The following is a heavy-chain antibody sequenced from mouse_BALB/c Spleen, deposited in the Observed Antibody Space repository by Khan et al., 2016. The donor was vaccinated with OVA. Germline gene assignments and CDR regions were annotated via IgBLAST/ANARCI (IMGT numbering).Heavy chain of an antibody. CDR3: ARTARIKY. D-gene: IGHD1-2*01. CDR2: ISYSGST. J-gene: IGHJ2*01. V-gene: IGHV3-2*02. CDR1: GFSITSGYV. Sequence: VQLQESGPGLVKPSQSLSLSCTATGFSITSGYVWNWIRQPPGNILELMGNISYSGSTNYNPTLKRRFSITRDTSKNQFYLQLNSVTTEDTATYYCARTARIKYWGQGTTLTVSS.